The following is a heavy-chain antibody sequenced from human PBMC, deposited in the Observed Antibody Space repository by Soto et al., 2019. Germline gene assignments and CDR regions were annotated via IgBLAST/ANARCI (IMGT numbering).Heavy chain of an antibody. J-gene: IGHJ6*02. CDR3: AREITSIAAAGPITGYYGMDV. V-gene: IGHV3-30-3*01. CDR1: GFTFSSYA. Sequence: HPGGSLRLSCAASGFTFSSYAMHWVRQAPGKGLEWVAVISYDGSNKYYADSVKGRFTISRDNSKNTLYLQMNSLRAEDTAVYYCAREITSIAAAGPITGYYGMDVWGQGTTVTVSS. CDR2: ISYDGSNK. D-gene: IGHD6-13*01.